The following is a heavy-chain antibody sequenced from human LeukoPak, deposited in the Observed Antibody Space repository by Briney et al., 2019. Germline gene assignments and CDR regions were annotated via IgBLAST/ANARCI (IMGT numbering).Heavy chain of an antibody. D-gene: IGHD3-10*01. CDR1: GFTVSSNY. V-gene: IGHV3-66*01. Sequence: PGGSLRLSCAASGFTVSSNYMSWVRQAPGKGLEWVSVIHSGGSTYYADSVKGRFTISRDNSKNTLYLQMNSLRAEDTAVYYCAQDFYGSGSYDYWGQGTLVTVSS. CDR2: IHSGGST. CDR3: AQDFYGSGSYDY. J-gene: IGHJ4*02.